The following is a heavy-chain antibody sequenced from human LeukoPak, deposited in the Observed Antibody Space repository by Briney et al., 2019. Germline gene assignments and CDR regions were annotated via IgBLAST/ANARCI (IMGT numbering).Heavy chain of an antibody. CDR1: GFTFGSYA. CDR3: AREIGLDYFDY. D-gene: IGHD3-16*01. J-gene: IGHJ4*02. CDR2: ISYDGSNK. Sequence: GRSLRLSCAASGFTFGSYAMHWVRQAPGKGLEWVAVISYDGSNKYYADSVKGRFTISRDNSKNTLYLQMNSLRAEDTAVYYCAREIGLDYFDYWGQGTLVTVSS. V-gene: IGHV3-30*01.